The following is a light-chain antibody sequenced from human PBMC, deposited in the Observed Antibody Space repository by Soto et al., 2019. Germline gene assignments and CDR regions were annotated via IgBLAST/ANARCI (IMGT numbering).Light chain of an antibody. J-gene: IGKJ1*01. CDR3: QQYGNSPRT. V-gene: IGKV3-20*01. CDR1: QSISSSY. Sequence: EMVLTQSPGTLSLSPWERATLSCRASQSISSSYLAWYQQKPGQAPRLLIYGASSRATGIPDRFSGSGSGTDFTLTISRLEPEDFAVYYCQQYGNSPRTFGQGTKVEIK. CDR2: GAS.